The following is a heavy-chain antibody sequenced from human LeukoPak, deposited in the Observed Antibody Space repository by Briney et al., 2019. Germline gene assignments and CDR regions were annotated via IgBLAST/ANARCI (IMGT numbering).Heavy chain of an antibody. J-gene: IGHJ5*02. V-gene: IGHV4-59*01. D-gene: IGHD6-13*01. CDR3: ARDHSSWGWFDP. CDR2: IYYRGST. CDR1: GGSISSYY. Sequence: SETLSLTCTVSGGSISSYYWSWIRQPPAKGLEWIGYIYYRGSTNYNPSLKSRVTISVDTSKNQFSLKLSSVTAADTAVYYCARDHSSWGWFDPWGQGTLVTVSS.